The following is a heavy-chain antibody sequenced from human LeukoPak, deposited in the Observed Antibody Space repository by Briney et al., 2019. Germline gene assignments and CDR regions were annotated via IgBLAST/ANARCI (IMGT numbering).Heavy chain of an antibody. CDR1: GGSISSYY. J-gene: IGHJ4*02. V-gene: IGHV4-59*01. D-gene: IGHD6-13*01. CDR2: IYYSGTT. Sequence: SETLSLTCTGSGGSISSYYWSWIRQPPGKGLEWIGYIYYSGTTNYNPSLKSRVTISVDTSKNQFSLKLSSVTAADTAVYYCARGAYIAAAQYAYWGQGTLVTVSS. CDR3: ARGAYIAAAQYAY.